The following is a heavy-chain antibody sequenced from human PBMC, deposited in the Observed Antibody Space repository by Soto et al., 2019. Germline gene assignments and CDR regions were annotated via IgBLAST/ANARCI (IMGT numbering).Heavy chain of an antibody. CDR1: GFTFSSYG. J-gene: IGHJ6*03. CDR3: ARARYYYYRDV. CDR2: IWYDGSNK. V-gene: IGHV3-33*01. Sequence: GGSLRLSCAASGFTFSSYGMHWVRQAPGKGLEWVAVIWYDGSNKYYADSVKGRFTISRDNYKNTLYLQMNSLRAEDTDVYYCARARYYYYRDVWGKGNTVTVS.